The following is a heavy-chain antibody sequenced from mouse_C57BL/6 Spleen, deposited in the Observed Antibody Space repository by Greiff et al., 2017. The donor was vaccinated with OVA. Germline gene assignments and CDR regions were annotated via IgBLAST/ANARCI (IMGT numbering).Heavy chain of an antibody. CDR2: IYPGSGST. CDR3: ARDGGDDLYYFDY. CDR1: GYTFTSYW. Sequence: VQLQESGAELVKPGASVKMSCKASGYTFTSYWITWVKQRPGQGLEWIGDIYPGSGSTNYNEKFKSKATLTVDTSSSTAYMQLSSLTSEDSAVYYCARDGGDDLYYFDYWGQGTTLTVSS. V-gene: IGHV1-55*01. D-gene: IGHD6-1*01. J-gene: IGHJ2*01.